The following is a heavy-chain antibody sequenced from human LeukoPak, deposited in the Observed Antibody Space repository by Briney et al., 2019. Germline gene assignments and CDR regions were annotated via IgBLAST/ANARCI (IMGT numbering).Heavy chain of an antibody. CDR3: ARAVGWPNYYDMDV. Sequence: SGPTLVNPTQTLTLTCTFSGFSLSTSGVGVGWIRQPPGKALEWLALIYWDDDKRYSPSPKSRLTITKDTSKNQVVLTMTNMDPVDTATYYCARAVGWPNYYDMDVWGQGTTVTV. CDR2: IYWDDDK. J-gene: IGHJ6*02. V-gene: IGHV2-5*02. D-gene: IGHD6-19*01. CDR1: GFSLSTSGVG.